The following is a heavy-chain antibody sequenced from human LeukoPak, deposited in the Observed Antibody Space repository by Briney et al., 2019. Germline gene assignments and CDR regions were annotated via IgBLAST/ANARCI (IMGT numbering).Heavy chain of an antibody. J-gene: IGHJ4*02. Sequence: KPSETLSLTCPVSGGSIHNSDYYWAWIRQPPGKRLEWIGSMYYSGSTYYNPSLKSRVSISGDTSKNQFSLKWTSVTAADTAMYYCARWRGDAGTGGADNWGQGTLVTVSS. D-gene: IGHD6-13*01. CDR3: ARWRGDAGTGGADN. CDR1: GGSIHNSDYY. V-gene: IGHV4-39*07. CDR2: MYYSGST.